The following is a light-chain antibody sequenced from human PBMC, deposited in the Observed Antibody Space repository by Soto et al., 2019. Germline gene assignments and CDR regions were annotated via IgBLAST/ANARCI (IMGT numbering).Light chain of an antibody. CDR1: SSDVGGYNY. CDR3: SSYTSINTLV. V-gene: IGLV2-14*03. J-gene: IGLJ2*01. CDR2: DVS. Sequence: QSALTQPASVSGSPGQSITISCTGTSSDVGGYNYVSWYQQHPGKAPKLMIYDVSNRPSGVSNRFSGSKSGNTASLIISGLQAEDEADYYCSSYTSINTLVFGGGTKVTVL.